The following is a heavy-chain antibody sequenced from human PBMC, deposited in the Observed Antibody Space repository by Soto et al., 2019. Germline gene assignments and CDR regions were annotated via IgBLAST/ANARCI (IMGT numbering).Heavy chain of an antibody. CDR3: VSIAAAGMNYYYMDV. J-gene: IGHJ6*03. V-gene: IGHV3-30*03. D-gene: IGHD6-13*01. CDR1: GFTFSSYG. CDR2: ISYDGSNK. Sequence: VQLVESGGGVVQPGRSLRLSCAASGFTFSSYGMHWVRQAPGKGLEWVAVISYDGSNKYYADSVKGRFTISRDNSKNTLYLQMNSLRAEDTAVYYCVSIAAAGMNYYYMDVWGKGTTVTVSS.